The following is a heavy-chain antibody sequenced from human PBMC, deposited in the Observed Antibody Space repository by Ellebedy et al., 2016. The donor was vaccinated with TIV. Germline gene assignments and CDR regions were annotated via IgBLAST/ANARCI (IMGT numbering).Heavy chain of an antibody. CDR1: GFSFGDHA. Sequence: GESLKISCSASGFSFGDHAMAWVRQAPGKGLEWVGFIRSKVYGGTTQYAASVKGRFTILRDDSTNIADLQMSSLKSEDTAVYYFARVSLVATTFDYWGQGTLVTVSS. J-gene: IGHJ4*02. CDR3: ARVSLVATTFDY. CDR2: IRSKVYGGTT. D-gene: IGHD5-12*01. V-gene: IGHV3-49*04.